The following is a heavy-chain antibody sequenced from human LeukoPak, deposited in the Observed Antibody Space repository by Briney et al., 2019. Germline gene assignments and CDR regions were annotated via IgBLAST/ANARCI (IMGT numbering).Heavy chain of an antibody. V-gene: IGHV3-49*04. Sequence: GGSLRLSCTASGFTFGDYAMSWVRQAPGKGLEWLCFIRSKTFGGTSEYAASVKGRFTISRDDSKGIAYLQMNSLKTEDTAVYYCSRDLVAAAASNYYYYGMDVWGQGTTVTVSS. D-gene: IGHD6-13*01. CDR3: SRDLVAAAASNYYYYGMDV. CDR1: GFTFGDYA. CDR2: IRSKTFGGTS. J-gene: IGHJ6*02.